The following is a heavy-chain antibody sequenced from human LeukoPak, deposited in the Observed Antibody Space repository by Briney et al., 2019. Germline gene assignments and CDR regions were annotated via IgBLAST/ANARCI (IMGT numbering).Heavy chain of an antibody. V-gene: IGHV1-2*02. CDR2: INPNSGGT. CDR3: ARGRGPPYYDFWSGYYNHYMDV. CDR1: GYTFTGYY. D-gene: IGHD3-3*01. J-gene: IGHJ6*03. Sequence: GASVKVSCKASGYTFTGYYMHWVRQAPGQGLEWMGWINPNSGGTNYAQKFQGRVTMTRDTSISTAYMELSSLRSEDTAVYYCARGRGPPYYDFWSGYYNHYMDVWGKGTTVTVSS.